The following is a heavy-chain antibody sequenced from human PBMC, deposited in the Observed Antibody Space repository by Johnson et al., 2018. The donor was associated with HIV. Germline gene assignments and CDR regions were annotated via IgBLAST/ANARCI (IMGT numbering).Heavy chain of an antibody. V-gene: IGHV3-35*01. J-gene: IGHJ3*02. CDR3: AKDRGRRWLGDVFDI. CDR2: VSWNGSRT. D-gene: IGHD5-24*01. Sequence: VQLVESGGGLVQPGGSLRLSCAASGFTFSNSDMNWVHQAPGKRLEWVSGVSWNGSRTHYADSVKGRFIISRDNSRNTLYLQMNSLRAEDTAVHYCAKDRGRRWLGDVFDIWRQGTMVTVSS. CDR1: GFTFSNSD.